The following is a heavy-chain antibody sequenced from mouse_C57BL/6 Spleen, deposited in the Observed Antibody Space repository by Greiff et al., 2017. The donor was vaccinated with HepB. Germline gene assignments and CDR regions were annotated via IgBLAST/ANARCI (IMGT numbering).Heavy chain of an antibody. V-gene: IGHV1-22*01. D-gene: IGHD2-4*01. CDR3: ARSRGDYDGFDY. CDR2: INPNNGGT. CDR1: GYTFTDYN. J-gene: IGHJ2*01. Sequence: VHVKQSGPELVKPGASVKMSCKASGYTFTDYNMHWVKQSHGKSLEWIGYINPNNGGTSYNQKFKGKATLTVNKSSSTAYMELRSLTSEDSAVYYCARSRGDYDGFDYWGQGTTLTVSS.